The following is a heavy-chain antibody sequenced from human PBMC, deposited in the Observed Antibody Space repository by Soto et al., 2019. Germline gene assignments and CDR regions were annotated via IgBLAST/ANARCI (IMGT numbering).Heavy chain of an antibody. CDR1: GFSFSSYS. J-gene: IGHJ4*02. Sequence: EVQLVESGGGLVQPGGSLRLSCAASGFSFSSYSLTWVRQAPGKGLECVSYISSTSKKTIYYADSVKGRFTISRDNAQNSLYLQMNSLRDEHTAVYYCARGYASGIYYDWGQGTLVTVSS. V-gene: IGHV3-48*02. CDR3: ARGYASGIYYD. CDR2: ISSTSKKTI. D-gene: IGHD3-10*01.